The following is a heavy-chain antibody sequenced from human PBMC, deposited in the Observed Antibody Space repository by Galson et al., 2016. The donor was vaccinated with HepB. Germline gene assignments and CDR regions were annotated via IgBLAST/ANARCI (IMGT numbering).Heavy chain of an antibody. CDR3: ARGGVSFSDS. Sequence: NPSLKSRLTISVDTSKNQFSLKLNSVTAADTAVYYCARGGVSFSDSWGQGTLVTVSS. D-gene: IGHD1-26*01. J-gene: IGHJ4*02. V-gene: IGHV4-34*01.